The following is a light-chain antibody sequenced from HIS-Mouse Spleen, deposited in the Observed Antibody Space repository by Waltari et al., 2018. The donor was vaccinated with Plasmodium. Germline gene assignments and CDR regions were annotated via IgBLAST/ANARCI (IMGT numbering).Light chain of an antibody. Sequence: EIVLTQSPGTLSLSPGERATLSCRASQSVSSSYLAWYQQKPGQAPRLIIYGASSRATGIPDRFSGSGSGTDFTFTISRLEPEDFAVYYCQQYGSSPPYTFGQGTKLEIK. J-gene: IGKJ2*01. CDR1: QSVSSSY. CDR3: QQYGSSPPYT. CDR2: GAS. V-gene: IGKV3-20*01.